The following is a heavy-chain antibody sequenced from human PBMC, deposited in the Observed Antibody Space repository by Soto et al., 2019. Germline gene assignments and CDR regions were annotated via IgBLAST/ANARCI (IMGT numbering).Heavy chain of an antibody. V-gene: IGHV3-66*01. CDR2: IYSGGST. Sequence: PGGSLRLSCAASGFTVSNSYMSWVRQAPGKGLEWVSAIYSGGSTYYADSVKGRFTISIDNSRNTLYLQMNSLRAEDTAVYFCARCDGSATYCFFFAYWGQGTPVTAPQ. CDR3: ARCDGSATYCFFFAY. J-gene: IGHJ4*02. CDR1: GFTVSNSY. D-gene: IGHD3-10*01.